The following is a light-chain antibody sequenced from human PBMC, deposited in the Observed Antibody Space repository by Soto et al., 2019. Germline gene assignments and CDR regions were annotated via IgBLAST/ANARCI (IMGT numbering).Light chain of an antibody. CDR2: TAS. J-gene: IGKJ5*01. Sequence: DIQMTQSPSSLSASVGDRVTITCRASQSISSYINWYQQKPGKAPNLLIYTASSLESGVPSRFSGSGSGTEFTLTISSLQPDDFATYYCQQYNSYPITFGQGTRLEIK. V-gene: IGKV1-39*01. CDR1: QSISSY. CDR3: QQYNSYPIT.